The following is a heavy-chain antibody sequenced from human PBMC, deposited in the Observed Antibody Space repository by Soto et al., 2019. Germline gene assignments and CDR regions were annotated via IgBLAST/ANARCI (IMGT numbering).Heavy chain of an antibody. D-gene: IGHD2-15*01. CDR3: TTGPLLGYCSGGSCPLDY. CDR1: GFTFSNAW. J-gene: IGHJ4*02. V-gene: IGHV3-15*01. Sequence: GGSLRLSCAASGFTFSNAWMSWVRQAPGKGLEWVSRIKSKTDGGTTDYAAPVKGRFTISRDDSKNTLYLQMNSLKTEDTAVYYCTTGPLLGYCSGGSCPLDYWGQGTLVTVSS. CDR2: IKSKTDGGTT.